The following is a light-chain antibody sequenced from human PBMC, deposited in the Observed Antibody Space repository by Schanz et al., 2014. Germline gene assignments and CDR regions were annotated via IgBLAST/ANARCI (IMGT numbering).Light chain of an antibody. CDR2: GAS. CDR1: QSVSSN. J-gene: IGKJ2*01. V-gene: IGKV3-15*01. CDR3: QQYNKWPLYT. Sequence: EIVMTQSPGTLSVSPGERATLSCRASQSVSSNLAWYQQKPGQAPRLLMYGASTRATGIPARFSGRGSGTEFTLTISSLQAEDFAVYYCQQYNKWPLYTFGQGTKLEIK.